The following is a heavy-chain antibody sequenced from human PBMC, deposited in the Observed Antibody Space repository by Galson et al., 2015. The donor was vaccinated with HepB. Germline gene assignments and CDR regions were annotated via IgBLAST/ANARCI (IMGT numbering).Heavy chain of an antibody. CDR2: IKGDGSHT. Sequence: SLRLSCAASGFTFSSYWMHWVRQAPGKGLEWVSRIKGDGSHTIYADSVTGRFTISRDNAKNTLHLQMHSLRAEDTAMYYCVRDGDVWNFDYWGQGTLVTVSP. CDR3: VRDGDVWNFDY. D-gene: IGHD1-1*01. CDR1: GFTFSSYW. J-gene: IGHJ4*02. V-gene: IGHV3-74*01.